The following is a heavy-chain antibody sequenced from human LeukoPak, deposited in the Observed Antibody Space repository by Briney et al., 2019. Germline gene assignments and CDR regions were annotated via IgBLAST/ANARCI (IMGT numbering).Heavy chain of an antibody. CDR1: GFTFSSYS. CDR3: ARDYYDSSVSQQDY. CDR2: ISRTSSYI. Sequence: GGSLRLSCAASGFTFSSYSMDWVRQAPGKGLEWVSSISRTSSYIYYADSVKGRFTISRDNAKNSLYLQMNSLRAEDTAVYYCARDYYDSSVSQQDYWGQGTLVTVSS. D-gene: IGHD3-22*01. V-gene: IGHV3-21*01. J-gene: IGHJ4*02.